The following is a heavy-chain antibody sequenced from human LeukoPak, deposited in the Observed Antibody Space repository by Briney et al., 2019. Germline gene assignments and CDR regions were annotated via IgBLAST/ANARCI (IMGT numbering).Heavy chain of an antibody. CDR2: IYSGGST. J-gene: IGHJ1*01. CDR1: GFTVSSNY. D-gene: IGHD6-13*01. Sequence: PGGSLRLSCAASGFTVSSNYMSWVRQAPGQGLEWVSVIYSGGSTLYADSVKGRFTISRDNSKNTLYLQMNSLRAEDAAVYYCARGPTVTAAGHWGQGTLVTVSS. CDR3: ARGPTVTAAGH. V-gene: IGHV3-53*01.